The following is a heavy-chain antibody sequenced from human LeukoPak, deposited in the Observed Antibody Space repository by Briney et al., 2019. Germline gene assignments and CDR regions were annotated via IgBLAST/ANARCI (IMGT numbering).Heavy chain of an antibody. J-gene: IGHJ6*03. Sequence: VASVKVSCKASGYTFTSYAMHWVRQAPGQRLEWMGWINAGNGNTKYSQKFQGRVTITRDTSASTAYMELSSLRSEDTAVYYCARTAPGTQFGGYYYYMDVWGKGTTVTVSS. CDR2: INAGNGNT. CDR3: ARTAPGTQFGGYYYYMDV. D-gene: IGHD3-16*01. V-gene: IGHV1-3*01. CDR1: GYTFTSYA.